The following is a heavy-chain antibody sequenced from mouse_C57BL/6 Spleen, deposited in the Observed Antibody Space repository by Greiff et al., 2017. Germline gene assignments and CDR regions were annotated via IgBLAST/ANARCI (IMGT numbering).Heavy chain of an antibody. CDR1: GYSFTDYN. D-gene: IGHD1-1*01. CDR3: ARGGYGSSYADY. V-gene: IGHV1-39*01. CDR2: INPNYGTT. J-gene: IGHJ4*01. Sequence: VQLQQSGPELVKPGASVKISCKASGYSFTDYNMNWVKQSNGKSLEWIGVINPNYGTTSYNEKFKGKATLTADKSSSTAYMELRSLTSEDSAVYFCARGGYGSSYADYWGQGTSVTVSS.